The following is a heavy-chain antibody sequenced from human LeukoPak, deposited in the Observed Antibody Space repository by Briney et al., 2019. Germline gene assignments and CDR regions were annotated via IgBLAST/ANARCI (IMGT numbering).Heavy chain of an antibody. CDR3: ARVGGPAAIAYYYYMDV. Sequence: ASVKVSCKASGYTFTSYYMRWVRQAPGQGLEWMGIINPSGGSTSYAQKFQGRVTMTRDTSTSTVYMELSSLRSEDTAVYYCARVGGPAAIAYYYYMDVWGKGTTVTVSS. CDR2: INPSGGST. J-gene: IGHJ6*03. CDR1: GYTFTSYY. V-gene: IGHV1-46*01. D-gene: IGHD2-2*01.